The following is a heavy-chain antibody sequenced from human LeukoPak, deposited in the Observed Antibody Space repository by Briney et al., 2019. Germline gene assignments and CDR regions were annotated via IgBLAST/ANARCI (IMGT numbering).Heavy chain of an antibody. V-gene: IGHV4-34*01. CDR3: ARGRGYCSSTSCTQGYYYGMDV. J-gene: IGHJ6*04. Sequence: KPSETLSLTCAFYGGSFSVYYWIWIRHPPGKGLELIGEINHSGSTNYNPSLKSRVTISVDTSKNQFSLNLSSVTSADTAVYYCARGRGYCSSTSCTQGYYYGMDVWGKGTTVTVSS. CDR1: GGSFSVYY. D-gene: IGHD2-2*01. CDR2: INHSGST.